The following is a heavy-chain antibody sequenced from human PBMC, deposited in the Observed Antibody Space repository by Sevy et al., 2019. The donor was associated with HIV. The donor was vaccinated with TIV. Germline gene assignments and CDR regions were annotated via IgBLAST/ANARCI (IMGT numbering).Heavy chain of an antibody. J-gene: IGHJ4*02. CDR2: ISGSGGSK. V-gene: IGHV3-23*01. D-gene: IGHD3-10*01. CDR3: AKGYGSGCPPDY. CDR1: GFIFNSYA. Sequence: GGSLRLSCAASGFIFNSYAMSWVRQAPGKGLEWVSSISGSGGSKYYADSVKGRFTISRDNFRKMVDLQVNTLRAEDTAVYYCAKGYGSGCPPDYWGQGTLVTVSS.